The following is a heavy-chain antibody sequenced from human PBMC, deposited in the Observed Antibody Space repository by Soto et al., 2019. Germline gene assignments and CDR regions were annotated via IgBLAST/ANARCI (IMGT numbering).Heavy chain of an antibody. Sequence: SETLSLTCAVSGGSISSGGYSWSWIRQPPGKGLGWIGYIYHSGSTHYNPSLKSRVTMSVDTSKNQFSLRLSSVTAADTAIYYCATRITVFGLLIPPFDPWGQGTQVTVSS. V-gene: IGHV4-30-2*02. CDR1: GGSISSGGYS. J-gene: IGHJ5*02. CDR2: IYHSGST. CDR3: ATRITVFGLLIPPFDP. D-gene: IGHD3-3*01.